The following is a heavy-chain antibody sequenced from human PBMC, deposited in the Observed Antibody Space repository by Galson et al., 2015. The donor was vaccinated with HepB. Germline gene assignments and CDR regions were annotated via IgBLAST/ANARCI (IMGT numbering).Heavy chain of an antibody. CDR1: GYTFTNYY. Sequence: SVKVSCKASGYTFTNYYMHWVRQAPGQGLEWMGVISPSGDATGYAQRFRDRVAMTRDSSTSTLYMELSSLRSEDTAVHYCARDSSAGWLSVDYWGQGTLVTVS. V-gene: IGHV1-46*01. CDR2: ISPSGDAT. D-gene: IGHD6-19*01. CDR3: ARDSSAGWLSVDY. J-gene: IGHJ4*02.